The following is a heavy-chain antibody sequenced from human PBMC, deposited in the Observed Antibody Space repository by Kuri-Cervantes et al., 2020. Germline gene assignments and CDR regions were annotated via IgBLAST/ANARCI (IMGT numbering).Heavy chain of an antibody. Sequence: GGSLRLSCAASGFTFSKYGMHWVRQAPGKGLEWVAVISNDGSNKYYADSVKGRFTISRDNSKNTLYLQMNSLRAEDTAVYYCAKDQWDHYYDSSGYSSVYYGMDVWGQGTTVTVSS. J-gene: IGHJ6*02. CDR1: GFTFSKYG. CDR3: AKDQWDHYYDSSGYSSVYYGMDV. D-gene: IGHD3-22*01. CDR2: ISNDGSNK. V-gene: IGHV3-30*18.